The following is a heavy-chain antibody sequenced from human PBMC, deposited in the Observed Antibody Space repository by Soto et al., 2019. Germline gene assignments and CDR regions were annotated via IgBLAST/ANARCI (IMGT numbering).Heavy chain of an antibody. Sequence: TSETLSLTCTVSVGSISSGDYYWSWIRQPPGKGLEWIGYIYYSGSTYYNPSLKSRVTISVDTSKNQFSLKLSSVTAADTAVYYCARASVDTAMANFDYWGQGTLVTVSS. CDR1: VGSISSGDYY. V-gene: IGHV4-30-4*01. CDR2: IYYSGST. J-gene: IGHJ4*02. CDR3: ARASVDTAMANFDY. D-gene: IGHD5-18*01.